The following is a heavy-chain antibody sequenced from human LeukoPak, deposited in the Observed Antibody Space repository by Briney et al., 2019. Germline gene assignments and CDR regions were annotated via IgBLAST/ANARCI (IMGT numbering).Heavy chain of an antibody. CDR1: GFTFSTYS. J-gene: IGHJ4*02. V-gene: IGHV3-21*01. D-gene: IGHD1-1*01. CDR2: ISSSSNYI. CDR3: ARDLERGDY. Sequence: GGSLRLSCAASGFTFSTYSMNWVRQAPGKGLEWGSSISSSSNYIYYADSLRGRFTISRDNAKNSLYLQMNSLRAEDTAVYYCARDLERGDYWGQGTLVTVSS.